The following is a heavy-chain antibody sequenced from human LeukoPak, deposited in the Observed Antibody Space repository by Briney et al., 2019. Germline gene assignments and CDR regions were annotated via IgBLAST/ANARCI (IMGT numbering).Heavy chain of an antibody. CDR2: IYYSGST. CDR3: ARVIGGIHDY. V-gene: IGHV4-59*01. CDR1: GGSISSYY. D-gene: IGHD1-1*01. Sequence: SETLSLTCTVSGGSISSYYWSWIRQPPGKGLEWIGYIYYSGSTNYNPSLKSRVTISVDTSKNQFSLKLSSVTAADTAVYYCARVIGGIHDYWGQGTLVTVSS. J-gene: IGHJ4*02.